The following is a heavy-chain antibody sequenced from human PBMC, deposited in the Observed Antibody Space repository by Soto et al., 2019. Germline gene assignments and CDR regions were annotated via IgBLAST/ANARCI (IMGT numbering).Heavy chain of an antibody. CDR1: GGSISSGDYY. J-gene: IGHJ5*02. D-gene: IGHD2-15*01. Sequence: SETLSLTCTVSGGSISSGDYYWSWIRQPPGKGLEWIGYIYYSGSTYYNPSLKSRVTISVDTSKNQFSLKLSSVTAADTAVYYCARGQGDISNWFDPWGQGTLVTVSS. CDR2: IYYSGST. CDR3: ARGQGDISNWFDP. V-gene: IGHV4-30-4*01.